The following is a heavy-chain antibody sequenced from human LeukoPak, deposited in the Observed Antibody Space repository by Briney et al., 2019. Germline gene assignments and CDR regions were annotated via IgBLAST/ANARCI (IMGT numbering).Heavy chain of an antibody. CDR1: GFTFSDYY. CDR3: ASAIVDTAMTPNYYYYMDV. V-gene: IGHV3-11*01. J-gene: IGHJ6*03. D-gene: IGHD5-18*01. Sequence: GGSLRLSCAASGFTFSDYYTSWIRQAPGKGLEWVSYISSSGSTIYYADSVKGRFTISRDNAKNSLYLQMNSLRAEDTAVYYCASAIVDTAMTPNYYYYMDVWGKGTTVTVSS. CDR2: ISSSGSTI.